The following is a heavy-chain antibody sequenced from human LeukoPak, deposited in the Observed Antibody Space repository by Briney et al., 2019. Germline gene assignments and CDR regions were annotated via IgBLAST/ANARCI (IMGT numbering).Heavy chain of an antibody. V-gene: IGHV3-21*01. J-gene: IGHJ4*02. D-gene: IGHD1-14*01. Sequence: GGSLRLSCAASGFTFSSCGFNWVRQAPGKGLEWVSSIGPTGTDRYYADSVRGRFTISRDNAKNSMYLQMDSLRDEDTAVYYCATETIGRHYDYWGQGTLPTVSS. CDR1: GFTFSSCG. CDR2: IGPTGTDR. CDR3: ATETIGRHYDY.